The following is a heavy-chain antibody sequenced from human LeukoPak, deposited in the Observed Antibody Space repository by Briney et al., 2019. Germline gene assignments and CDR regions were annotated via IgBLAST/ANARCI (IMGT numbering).Heavy chain of an antibody. CDR3: ARDPSIVVVPAAYYFDY. V-gene: IGHV1-46*01. J-gene: IGHJ4*02. CDR2: INPSGGST. D-gene: IGHD2-2*01. CDR1: GYTFTIYY. Sequence: ASVKVSCKASGYTFTIYYMHWVRQAPGQGLEWMGIINPSGGSTSYAQKFQGRVTMTRDTSTSTVYMELSSLRSEDTAVYYCARDPSIVVVPAAYYFDYWGQGTLVTVSS.